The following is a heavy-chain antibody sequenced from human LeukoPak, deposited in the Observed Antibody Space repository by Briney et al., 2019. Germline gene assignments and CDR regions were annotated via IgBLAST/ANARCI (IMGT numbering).Heavy chain of an antibody. CDR3: ARSSDNYYDSSGYYYAARYCMDV. D-gene: IGHD3-22*01. Sequence: SETLSLTCTVSGGSISSYYWSWIRQPPGKGLEWIGYIYYSGSTNYNPSLKSRVTISVDTSKNQFSLKLSSVTAADTAVYYCARSSDNYYDSSGYYYAARYCMDVWGKGTTVTVSS. V-gene: IGHV4-59*01. CDR1: GGSISSYY. J-gene: IGHJ6*03. CDR2: IYYSGST.